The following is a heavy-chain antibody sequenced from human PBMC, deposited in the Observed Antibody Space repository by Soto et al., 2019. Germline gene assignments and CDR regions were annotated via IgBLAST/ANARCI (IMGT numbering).Heavy chain of an antibody. Sequence: QVQLVESGGGVVQPGRSLRLSCAASGFTFSSYAMHWVRQTPDKGLQWVAVVSYHGTKTFYADSVKGRFTISRDNSKSTLFLRMNSLGPEDTAVYYCARASDHYGSVNYPQLGTDVWGQGTTVTVSS. D-gene: IGHD3-10*01. V-gene: IGHV3-30*04. J-gene: IGHJ6*02. CDR3: ARASDHYGSVNYPQLGTDV. CDR1: GFTFSSYA. CDR2: VSYHGTKT.